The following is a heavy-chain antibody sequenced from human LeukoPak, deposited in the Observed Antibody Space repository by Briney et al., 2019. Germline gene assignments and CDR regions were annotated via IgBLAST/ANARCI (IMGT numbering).Heavy chain of an antibody. CDR3: GRVYSSTWSGSYFDY. J-gene: IGHJ4*02. CDR2: IRNKANDYTT. Sequence: GGSLRLSCAASGFTFSDHYMDWVRQAPGKGLEWVGRIRNKANDYTTEYAASVKGRFIISRDDSKNSLYLQMSSLKTDDTAVYYCGRVYSSTWSGSYFDYWGQGTLLTVSS. D-gene: IGHD2-2*01. V-gene: IGHV3-72*01. CDR1: GFTFSDHY.